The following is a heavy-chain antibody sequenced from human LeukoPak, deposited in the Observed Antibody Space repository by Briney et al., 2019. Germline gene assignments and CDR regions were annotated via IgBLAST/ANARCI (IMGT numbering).Heavy chain of an antibody. CDR1: GSPFSSYW. CDR2: IKQDGSKK. J-gene: IGHJ4*02. CDR3: TRVGYIDEGIDY. D-gene: IGHD5-24*01. V-gene: IGHV3-7*04. Sequence: PGGSLRLSCVASGSPFSSYWMTWVRQPPGKGLEWVANIKQDGSKKSYVDSVKGRFTISRDNAKNSLYLQMNSLRAEDTAIYYCTRVGYIDEGIDYWGQGTLVTVSS.